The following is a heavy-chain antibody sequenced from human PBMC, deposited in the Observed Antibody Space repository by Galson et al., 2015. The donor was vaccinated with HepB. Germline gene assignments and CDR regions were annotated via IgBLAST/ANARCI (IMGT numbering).Heavy chain of an antibody. CDR1: GYTLTELS. Sequence: SVKVSCKVSGYTLTELSMHWVRQAPGKGLEWLGGFDPEDGETIYAQKFQGRVTMTEDTSTDTAYMELSSLRSEDTAVYYCATGVSFGSGFGELSVFDYWGQGTLVTVSS. CDR3: ATGVSFGSGFGELSVFDY. CDR2: FDPEDGET. J-gene: IGHJ4*02. V-gene: IGHV1-24*01. D-gene: IGHD3-10*01.